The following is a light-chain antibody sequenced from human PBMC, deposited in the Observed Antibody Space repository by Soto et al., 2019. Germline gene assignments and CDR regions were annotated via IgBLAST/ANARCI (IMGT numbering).Light chain of an antibody. CDR3: QHYNNWPPHT. CDR2: GAS. J-gene: IGKJ2*01. V-gene: IGKV3-15*01. CDR1: QSVSSN. Sequence: EIVMTQSPATLSVSPGERATLSCRASQSVSSNLAWYQQNPGQAPRLLIYGASTRATGIPAKFSGSGSGTDFTLTISSLQSEDLAVYYCQHYNNWPPHTFGQGTKLEIK.